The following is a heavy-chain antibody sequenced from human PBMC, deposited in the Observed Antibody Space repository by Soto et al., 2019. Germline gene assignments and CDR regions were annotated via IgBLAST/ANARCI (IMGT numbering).Heavy chain of an antibody. V-gene: IGHV1-69*13. CDR2: IIPIFGTA. J-gene: IGHJ6*02. CDR1: RFAFSKFI. CDR3: AKVRYSSPMGYYYGMDV. Sequence: ASVKVSCKASRFAFSKFIVTWVRQAPGLGLEWVGGIIPIFGTANYAQKFQGRVTITADESTSTSYMEVNNLRSEDTAVYYCAKVRYSSPMGYYYGMDVWGQGTTVTVSS. D-gene: IGHD6-19*01.